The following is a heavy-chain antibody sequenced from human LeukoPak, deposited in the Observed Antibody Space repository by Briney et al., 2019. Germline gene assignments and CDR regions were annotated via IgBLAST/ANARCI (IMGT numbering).Heavy chain of an antibody. CDR1: GFTFSNAW. Sequence: GGSLRLSCAASGFTFSNAWMSWVRQAPGKGLEWVSAISGSGGSTYYADSVKGRFTISRDNSKNTLYLQMNSLRAEDTAVYYCAKDLYLFGVVSPFDYWGQGTLVTVSS. CDR2: ISGSGGST. D-gene: IGHD3-3*01. CDR3: AKDLYLFGVVSPFDY. V-gene: IGHV3-23*01. J-gene: IGHJ4*02.